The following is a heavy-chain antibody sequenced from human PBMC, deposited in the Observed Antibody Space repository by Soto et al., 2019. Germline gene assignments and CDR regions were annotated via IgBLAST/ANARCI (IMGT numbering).Heavy chain of an antibody. Sequence: QVQLVQSGPEVRKPGASVKVSCEASGYTFTTSGISWVRQVPGQGLEWMGRISTYNGDTNSAQNFQGRVLMTADTSTGTAYMELMSLKSVDTAVYYCARQGSWPYYYYGLDGWGQGTTVTFSS. D-gene: IGHD1-26*01. CDR3: ARQGSWPYYYYGLDG. CDR1: GYTFTTSG. J-gene: IGHJ6*02. CDR2: ISTYNGDT. V-gene: IGHV1-18*01.